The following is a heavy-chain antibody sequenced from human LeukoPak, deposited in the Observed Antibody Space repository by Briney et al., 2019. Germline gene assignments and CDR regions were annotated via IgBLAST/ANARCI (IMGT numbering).Heavy chain of an antibody. J-gene: IGHJ4*02. V-gene: IGHV3-23*01. CDR1: GFTSSSYA. D-gene: IGHD6-19*01. Sequence: PGGSLRLSCVASGFTSSSYAMSWVRQAPGKGLEWVSGISGSGGSTYYADSVKGRFTISRDNSKNTLFLQMNSLRAEDTAVYYCAKETYSSDWSPYFDYWGQGTLVTVSS. CDR3: AKETYSSDWSPYFDY. CDR2: ISGSGGST.